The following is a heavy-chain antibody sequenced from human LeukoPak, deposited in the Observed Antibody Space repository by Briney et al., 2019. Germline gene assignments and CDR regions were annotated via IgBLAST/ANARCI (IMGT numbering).Heavy chain of an antibody. CDR3: ASSLAGKRHFDY. CDR2: IWYDGSNK. D-gene: IGHD6-19*01. Sequence: GGSLRLSCAASGFTFSSYGMHWVRQAPGKGLEWVAVIWYDGSNKYYADSVKGRFTISRDNSKNTLYLQMNSLRGEDTAVYYSASSLAGKRHFDYWGQGTLVTVSS. V-gene: IGHV3-30*02. J-gene: IGHJ4*02. CDR1: GFTFSSYG.